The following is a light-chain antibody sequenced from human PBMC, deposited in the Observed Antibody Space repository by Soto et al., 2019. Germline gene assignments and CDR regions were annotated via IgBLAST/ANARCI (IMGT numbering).Light chain of an antibody. Sequence: DIQMTQSPSTLSAFVGDRVTITCRASQSISSWLAWYQQKPGKAPNLLIYKASSLESGVPSRFSGSGSGTDFTLTISSLQPEDFATYYCQQSYSTPKTFGQGTKVDIK. CDR2: KAS. CDR1: QSISSW. CDR3: QQSYSTPKT. J-gene: IGKJ1*01. V-gene: IGKV1-5*03.